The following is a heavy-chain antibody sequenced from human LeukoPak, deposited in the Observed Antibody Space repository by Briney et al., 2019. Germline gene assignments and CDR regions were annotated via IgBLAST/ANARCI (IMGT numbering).Heavy chain of an antibody. CDR1: GFTFSSYS. J-gene: IGHJ4*02. CDR3: ARDHRVVPAAITN. V-gene: IGHV3-48*01. Sequence: GGSLRLSCAASGFTFSSYSMNWVRQAPGKGLDWVSYISSSSSTIYYADSVKGRFTISRDNAKNSLYLQMNSLRAEDTAVYYCARDHRVVPAAITNWGQGTLVTVSS. D-gene: IGHD2-2*02. CDR2: ISSSSSTI.